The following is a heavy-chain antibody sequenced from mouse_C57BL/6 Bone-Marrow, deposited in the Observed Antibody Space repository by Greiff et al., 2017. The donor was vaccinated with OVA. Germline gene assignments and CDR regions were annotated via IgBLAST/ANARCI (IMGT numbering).Heavy chain of an antibody. D-gene: IGHD2-3*01. CDR2: IHPNSGST. V-gene: IGHV1-64*01. CDR3: ARVVFWNGYYFAWFAY. CDR1: GYTFTSYW. J-gene: IGHJ3*01. Sequence: QVQLQQPGAELVKPGASVKLSCKASGYTFTSYWMHWVKQRPGQGLEWIGMIHPNSGSTNYNEKFKSKATLTVDKSSRTAYMQHRSLTAGDSAVYYCARVVFWNGYYFAWFAYGGEGTLVAVYA.